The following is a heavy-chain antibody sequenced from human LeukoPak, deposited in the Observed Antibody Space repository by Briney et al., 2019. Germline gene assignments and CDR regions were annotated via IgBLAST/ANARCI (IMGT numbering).Heavy chain of an antibody. CDR2: ISSSSSSYI. D-gene: IGHD2-2*03. CDR1: GSTFSSYS. V-gene: IGHV3-21*04. Sequence: GGSLRLSCAASGSTFSSYSMNWVRRAPGKGLEWVSSISSSSSSYIYYADSVKGRFTISRDNAKNSLYLQMNSLRAEDTALYYCAKHGYCSGISCFFDFWGQGTLVTVSS. CDR3: AKHGYCSGISCFFDF. J-gene: IGHJ4*02.